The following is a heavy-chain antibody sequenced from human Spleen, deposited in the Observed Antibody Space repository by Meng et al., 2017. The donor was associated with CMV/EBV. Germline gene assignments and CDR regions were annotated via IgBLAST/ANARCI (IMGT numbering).Heavy chain of an antibody. CDR3: ARDLGINGYYNLDY. D-gene: IGHD3-22*01. V-gene: IGHV4-59*01. CDR2: VYYTGST. Sequence: SETLSLTCTLSGDSIRSYYWSWIRQPPGKGLEWIGYVYYTGSTHYNPSLKSRVTMSVDMSKNQFSLNLRSVTAADTAVYYCARDLGINGYYNLDYWGQGTLVTVSS. CDR1: GDSIRSYY. J-gene: IGHJ4*02.